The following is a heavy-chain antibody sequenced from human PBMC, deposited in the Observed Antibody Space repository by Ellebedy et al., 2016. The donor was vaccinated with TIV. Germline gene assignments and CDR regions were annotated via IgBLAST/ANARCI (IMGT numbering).Heavy chain of an antibody. CDR2: ISWQSGVI. J-gene: IGHJ3*01. Sequence: SLKISCAASGFKFEDYSMHWVRQAPGKGLEWVSGISWQSGVINYADSVKGRFTISRDNAKNSLYLQMNSLRPEDTAVYYCATDMGRAFDVWGQGTVVTVSP. V-gene: IGHV3-9*01. CDR3: ATDMGRAFDV. CDR1: GFKFEDYS.